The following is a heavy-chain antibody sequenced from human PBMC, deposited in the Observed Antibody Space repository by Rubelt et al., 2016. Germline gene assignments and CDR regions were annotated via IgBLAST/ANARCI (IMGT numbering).Heavy chain of an antibody. CDR2: IKQDGSEK. Sequence: EVQLVESGGGLVQPGGSLRLSCAASGFTFSSYWMSWVRQAPGKGLEWVANIKQDGSEKYYVDSVKGRFTISREHAKNSLYLQMNSLRAEDTAVYYCARAGGIQLWFDDCLGYWAQGTLVTVSS. V-gene: IGHV3-7*03. J-gene: IGHJ4*02. CDR3: ARAGGIQLWFDDCLGY. CDR1: GFTFSSYW. D-gene: IGHD5-18*01.